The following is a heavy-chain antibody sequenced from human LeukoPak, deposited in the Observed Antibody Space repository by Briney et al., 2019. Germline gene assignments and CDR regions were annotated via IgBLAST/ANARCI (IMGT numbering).Heavy chain of an antibody. J-gene: IGHJ4*02. V-gene: IGHV3-23*01. CDR1: GFTFSSYA. CDR2: ISDSGGNT. CDR3: AKDLGAIGSSYYDD. Sequence: GGSLRLSCAASGFTFSSYAMSWVRQAPGKGLEWVSSISDSGGNTYYADSVKGRFTISRDNSKNTLYLQTNSLRAEDTAVYYCAKDLGAIGSSYYDDWGQGTLVTVSS. D-gene: IGHD6-13*01.